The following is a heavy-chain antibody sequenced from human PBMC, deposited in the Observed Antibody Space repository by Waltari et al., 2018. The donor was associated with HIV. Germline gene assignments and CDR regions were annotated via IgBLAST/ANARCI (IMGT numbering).Heavy chain of an antibody. J-gene: IGHJ3*02. CDR2: ISSDGSTT. Sequence: EAQLVESGGGLVQPGGSLRLSCAASGFTFRSYWMHWVRQAPGKGLLWVSCISSDGSTTNYADSVKGRLTISRDNAKNTLYLQMNSLRADDTAVYYCARENTMTYYDALDIWGQGTMVTVSS. V-gene: IGHV3-74*01. CDR1: GFTFRSYW. CDR3: ARENTMTYYDALDI. D-gene: IGHD4-17*01.